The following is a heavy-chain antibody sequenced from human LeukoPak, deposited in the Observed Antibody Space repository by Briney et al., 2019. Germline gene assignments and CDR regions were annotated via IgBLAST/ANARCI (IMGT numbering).Heavy chain of an antibody. D-gene: IGHD2-2*01. CDR3: ARGETSSYDY. CDR2: IYSGGNT. V-gene: IGHV3-53*01. Sequence: PGGSLRLSCAASGFTVSINYMSWVRQAPGKGLEWVSVIYSGGNTYYADSVKGRFTISRDNSKNTVYLHMNSLRAEDTAVYYCARGETSSYDYWGQGTLVTVSS. J-gene: IGHJ4*02. CDR1: GFTVSINY.